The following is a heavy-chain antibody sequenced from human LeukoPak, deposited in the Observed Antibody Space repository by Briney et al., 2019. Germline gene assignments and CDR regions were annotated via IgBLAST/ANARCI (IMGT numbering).Heavy chain of an antibody. CDR3: AKDLLGSNSGWPGY. V-gene: IGHV3-23*01. CDR2: ISGSGGTT. J-gene: IGHJ4*02. CDR1: GFTFSTYV. Sequence: PGGSLRLSCAASGFTFSTYVMSWVRRAQGEGLEWVSSISGSGGTTNYADSVKGRFTISRDNSKSTLYLQMSSLRAADAAVYCCAKDLLGSNSGWPGYWGQGTLVTVSS. D-gene: IGHD5-12*01.